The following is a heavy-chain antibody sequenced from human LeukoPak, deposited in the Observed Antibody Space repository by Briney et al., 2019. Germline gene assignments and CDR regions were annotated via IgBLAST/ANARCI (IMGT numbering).Heavy chain of an antibody. V-gene: IGHV3-7*03. CDR1: GLTFSGFW. CDR3: ARSSYCSSSSV. Sequence: PGGSLRLSCAASGLTFSGFWMSWSRQAPGKGLEWVASINSDGSEGYYADVVKGRFTISRDNAKNSLYLQINSLRAEDTAVYYCARSSYCSSSSVWGQGTMVTVSS. D-gene: IGHD6-6*01. CDR2: INSDGSEG. J-gene: IGHJ3*01.